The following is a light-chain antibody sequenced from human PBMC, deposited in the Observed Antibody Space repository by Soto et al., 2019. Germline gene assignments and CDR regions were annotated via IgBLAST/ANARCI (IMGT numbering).Light chain of an antibody. Sequence: AIQMTQSPSSLSASTGDSVTISCRASQAITSALAWYQQKPGKPPKLLIYDVSTLEGGVPSRFSGSGSGTDFTLSISSLQPEDFATHYCQQFQNYPLTFGGGTNVE. J-gene: IGKJ4*01. CDR2: DVS. V-gene: IGKV1D-13*01. CDR1: QAITSA. CDR3: QQFQNYPLT.